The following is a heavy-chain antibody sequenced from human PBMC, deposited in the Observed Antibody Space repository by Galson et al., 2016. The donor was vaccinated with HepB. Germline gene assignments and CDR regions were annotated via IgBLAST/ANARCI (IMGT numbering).Heavy chain of an antibody. V-gene: IGHV1-3*01. CDR1: VYTLTSYA. J-gene: IGHJ4*02. CDR2: INAGKGNT. Sequence: SVKVSCKASVYTLTSYATHWVRQAPGQRLEWMGWINAGKGNTKYSQKFQGRVTITRDTSASTAYMELSSLRSEDTAVYYCARDPGGSKTRFDYWGQGTLVTVSS. D-gene: IGHD1-26*01. CDR3: ARDPGGSKTRFDY.